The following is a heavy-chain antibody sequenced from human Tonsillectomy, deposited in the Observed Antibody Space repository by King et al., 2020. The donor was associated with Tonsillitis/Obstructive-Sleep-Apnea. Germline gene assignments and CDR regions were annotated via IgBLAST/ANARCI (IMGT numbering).Heavy chain of an antibody. CDR1: GYTFTTYG. CDR3: ARSGDYDILTGYYIARRKYQYYYYMDV. J-gene: IGHJ6*03. Sequence: QLVQSGDEVKKPGASVKVSCKASGYTFTTYGISWVRQAPGQGLEWMGWINIYNGNTNYAQKLQGRVTMTTDTSTTTAYMELRSLRSDDTAVYYCARSGDYDILTGYYIARRKYQYYYYMDVWGKGTTVTVSS. CDR2: INIYNGNT. V-gene: IGHV1-18*01. D-gene: IGHD3-9*01.